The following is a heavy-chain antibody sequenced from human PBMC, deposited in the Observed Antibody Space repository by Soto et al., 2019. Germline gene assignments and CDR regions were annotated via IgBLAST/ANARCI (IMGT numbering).Heavy chain of an antibody. J-gene: IGHJ4*02. V-gene: IGHV4-59*01. Sequence: SETLSLTCSVSGGSMSDFFWSWIRQSPERGLEWIGYVYYLGSTDYNPSLESRVTISVDTSKRQFSLRLSSVTAADAAIYYCARDGYDGSGSPYPAYWGPGTQVTVSS. D-gene: IGHD3-10*01. CDR3: ARDGYDGSGSPYPAY. CDR2: VYYLGST. CDR1: GGSMSDFF.